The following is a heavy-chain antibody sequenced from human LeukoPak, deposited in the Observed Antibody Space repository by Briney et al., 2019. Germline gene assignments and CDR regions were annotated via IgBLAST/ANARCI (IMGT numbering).Heavy chain of an antibody. CDR3: ARESTSSWYVCDR. J-gene: IGHJ5*02. Sequence: ASVKVSCKASGYIYNTYGISRVREAPGQGLEWMGWTDTHNGDTKYAQKFQGRVTMTTDTYTSTAYMELRSLTSDDTAIYYCARESTSSWYVCDRWGQGTLVGVCS. D-gene: IGHD6-13*01. CDR1: GYIYNTYG. CDR2: TDTHNGDT. V-gene: IGHV1-18*04.